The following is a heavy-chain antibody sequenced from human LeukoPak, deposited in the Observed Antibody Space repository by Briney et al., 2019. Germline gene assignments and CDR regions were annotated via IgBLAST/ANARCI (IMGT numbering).Heavy chain of an antibody. J-gene: IGHJ4*02. V-gene: IGHV1-8*01. CDR2: MNPNSGNT. CDR1: GYTFPSYD. D-gene: IGHD1-26*01. CDR3: ARGPKWTGSYYYFDY. Sequence: GASVKVPCKTSGYTFPSYDINWVRQATGQGLEWMAWMNPNSGNTGYAQKFQGRVTITRDTSITTAYMELSSLTSEDTAVYYCARGPKWTGSYYYFDYWGQGTLVTVSS.